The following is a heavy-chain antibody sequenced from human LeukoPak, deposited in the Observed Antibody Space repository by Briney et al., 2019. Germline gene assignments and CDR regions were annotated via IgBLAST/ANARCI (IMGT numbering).Heavy chain of an antibody. CDR2: ISAYNGNT. CDR1: GYTFTIYG. CDR3: ARLTRVYPDY. V-gene: IGHV1-18*01. D-gene: IGHD2-8*01. J-gene: IGHJ4*02. Sequence: ASVKVSFTASGYTFTIYGITWVRQAPGQGHEWMGWISAYNGNTNYAQKLQGRFTMTTDTSTSTAYMELRSLRSDDTAVYYCARLTRVYPDYWGQGTLVTVSS.